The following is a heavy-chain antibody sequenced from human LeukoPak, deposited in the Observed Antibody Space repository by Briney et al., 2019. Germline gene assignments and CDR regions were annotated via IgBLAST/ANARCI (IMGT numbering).Heavy chain of an antibody. J-gene: IGHJ4*01. CDR2: MNPNSGNT. Sequence: ASVKVSCKASGYTFTSYDINWVRQATGQGLEWMGWMNPNSGNTGYAQKFQGRVTMTRNTSISTAYMELSSLRSEDTAVYYCAKGIYSSGWSYFDYWGHGTLVTVSS. CDR1: GYTFTSYD. V-gene: IGHV1-8*01. D-gene: IGHD6-19*01. CDR3: AKGIYSSGWSYFDY.